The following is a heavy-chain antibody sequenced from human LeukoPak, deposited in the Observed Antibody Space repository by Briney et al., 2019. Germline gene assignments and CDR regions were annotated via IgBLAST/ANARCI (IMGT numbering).Heavy chain of an antibody. V-gene: IGHV4-39*01. CDR1: GGSIISNAYY. CDR3: TRRTYSAYMDV. CDR2: MYSSGGT. J-gene: IGHJ6*03. D-gene: IGHD1-7*01. Sequence: SETLSLTCTVSGGSIISNAYYWVWIRQPPGKGLEWIANMYSSGGTQYSPSLTNRVTISVDTSMNQFFLSLSSVTAADTAVYFCTRRTYSAYMDVWGQGTTVTVSS.